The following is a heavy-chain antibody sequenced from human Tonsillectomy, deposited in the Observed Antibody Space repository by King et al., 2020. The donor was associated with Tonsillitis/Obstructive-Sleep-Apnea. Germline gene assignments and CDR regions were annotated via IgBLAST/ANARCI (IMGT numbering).Heavy chain of an antibody. CDR3: AREIVGTIGPLDY. V-gene: IGHV3-30*01. Sequence: VQLVESGGGVVQPGRSLRLSCAASGFSFSTYSMHWVRQTPGEGLEWGAVVSYDGSITYYADSVKGRFTISRANSKDTLFLQMNSLRAEDTSVYYCAREIVGTIGPLDYWGQGTLVTVSS. CDR2: VSYDGSIT. J-gene: IGHJ4*02. D-gene: IGHD5-12*01. CDR1: GFSFSTYS.